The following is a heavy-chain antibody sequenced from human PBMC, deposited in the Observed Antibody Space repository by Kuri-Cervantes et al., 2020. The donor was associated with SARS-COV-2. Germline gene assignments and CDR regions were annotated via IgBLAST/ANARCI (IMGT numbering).Heavy chain of an antibody. D-gene: IGHD3-22*01. CDR2: IKSKTDGGTT. CDR3: TSSYYDRAFDI. V-gene: IGHV3-15*01. J-gene: IGHJ3*02. Sequence: LSLTCAASGFTFSSYWMSWVRQAPGKGLEWVGRIKSKTDGGTTDYAAPVKGRFTISRDDSKNTLYLQMNSLKTEDTAVYYCTSSYYDRAFDIWGQGTMVTVSS. CDR1: GFTFSSYW.